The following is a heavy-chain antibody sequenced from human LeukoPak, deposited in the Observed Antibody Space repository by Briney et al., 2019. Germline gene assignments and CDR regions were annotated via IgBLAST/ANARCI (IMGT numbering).Heavy chain of an antibody. CDR2: IYTSEST. Sequence: PSQTLSLTCSVSGGSISSSNYYWSWIRQPAGKGLEWIGRIYTSESTNYNPSLKSRVTISVDTSRNQFSLKLSSVTAADTAVYYCARGLWFGDENPPYFDYWGQGIRVTVSS. CDR1: GGSISSSNYY. CDR3: ARGLWFGDENPPYFDY. J-gene: IGHJ4*02. V-gene: IGHV4-61*02. D-gene: IGHD3-10*01.